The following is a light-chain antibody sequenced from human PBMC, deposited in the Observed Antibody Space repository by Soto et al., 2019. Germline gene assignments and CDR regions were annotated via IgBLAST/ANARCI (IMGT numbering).Light chain of an antibody. Sequence: QSVLTQPPSVSGAPGQRVTISCTGSSSNLGAGYDVHWYQLLPGAAPKLLIYGNRNRPSGVPDRFSGSKSGTSASLAITGLQAEDEDDYYCQSYDNSLGVCYVFGTETK. V-gene: IGLV1-40*01. J-gene: IGLJ1*01. CDR3: QSYDNSLGVCYV. CDR2: GNR. CDR1: SSNLGAGYD.